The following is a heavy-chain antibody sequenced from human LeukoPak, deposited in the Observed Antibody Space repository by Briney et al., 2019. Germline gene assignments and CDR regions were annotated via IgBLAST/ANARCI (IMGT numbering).Heavy chain of an antibody. J-gene: IGHJ6*02. D-gene: IGHD1-26*01. CDR1: GYTFTGYY. V-gene: IGHV1-2*02. CDR2: INPNSGGT. CDR3: ARAGARWELLNYYYYYGMDV. Sequence: GASVKVSCKASGYTFTGYYMHWVRQAPGQGLEWMGWINPNSGGTNYAQKFQGRVTMTRDTSISTAYMELSRLRSDDTAVYYCARAGARWELLNYYYYYGMDVWGQGTTVTVSS.